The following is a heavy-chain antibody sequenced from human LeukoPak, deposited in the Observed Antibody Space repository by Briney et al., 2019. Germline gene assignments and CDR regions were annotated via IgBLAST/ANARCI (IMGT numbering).Heavy chain of an antibody. Sequence: SETLSLTCAVYGGSFSGYYWSWIRQPPGKGLEWIGEINHSGSTNYNPSLKSRVTISVDTSKNQFSLKLSSVTAADTAVYYCARVAPRAEYFQHWGQGTLVTVSS. V-gene: IGHV4-34*01. CDR2: INHSGST. CDR3: ARVAPRAEYFQH. CDR1: GGSFSGYY. J-gene: IGHJ1*01.